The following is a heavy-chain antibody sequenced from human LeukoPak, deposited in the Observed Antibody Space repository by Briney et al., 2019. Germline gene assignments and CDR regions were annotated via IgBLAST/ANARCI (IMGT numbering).Heavy chain of an antibody. CDR2: IKQDGSEK. D-gene: IGHD1-26*01. CDR3: ARDRYSGSYEDY. J-gene: IGHJ4*02. CDR1: GFTFSRDW. Sequence: PGGALRLSCAASGFTFSRDWMSWVRQAPGEGRGWVANIKQDGSEKYYVDSVKGRVTISRDNAKNSLYLQMNGLRAEDTAVYYCARDRYSGSYEDYWGQGTLVTVSS. V-gene: IGHV3-7*01.